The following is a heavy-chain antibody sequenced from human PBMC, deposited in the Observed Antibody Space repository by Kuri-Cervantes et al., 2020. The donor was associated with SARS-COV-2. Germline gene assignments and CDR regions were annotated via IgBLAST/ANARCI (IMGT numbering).Heavy chain of an antibody. CDR2: ISYDTTNK. J-gene: IGHJ3*02. D-gene: IGHD4-11*01. CDR1: GFPFRNFG. V-gene: IGHV3-30*18. CDR3: AKPFHDYSDYGGAFDI. Sequence: GESLKISCAAAGFPFRNFGMHWVRQAPGKGLEWVAIISYDTTNKYYADSVKGRFTVSRDDSKSTVYLQMNSLRTEYTALYFCAKPFHDYSDYGGAFDIWGRGTVVTVSS.